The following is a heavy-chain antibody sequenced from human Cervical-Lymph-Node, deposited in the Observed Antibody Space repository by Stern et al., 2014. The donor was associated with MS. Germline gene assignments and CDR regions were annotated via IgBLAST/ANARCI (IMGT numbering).Heavy chain of an antibody. CDR2: IHHRGTT. J-gene: IGHJ4*02. D-gene: IGHD5-12*01. CDR3: ARVYSGYDWFDY. V-gene: IGHV4-4*02. CDR1: GASISNTNW. Sequence: QVQLQESGPGLMKPSGTLSLTCDVSGASISNTNWWGWVRQPPGMGLEWIGEIHHRGTTNFKPSLKSRVTMSVDKSKNQFSLELNSVTAADTAVYFCARVYSGYDWFDYWGQGTLVTVSS.